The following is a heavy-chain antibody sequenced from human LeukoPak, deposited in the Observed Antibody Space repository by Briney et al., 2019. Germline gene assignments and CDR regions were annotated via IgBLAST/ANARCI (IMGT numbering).Heavy chain of an antibody. V-gene: IGHV4-39*01. Sequence: SETLSLTCTVSGGSSGSTSYYWVWLRQPPGKGLEWIGSIYYSGSTYNNLSLKSRVTIFIDTSKHQFSLKLSSVTAAATAVYFCARQVFCTNGVCFRAIPSYHYMDVWGKGTTVTVSS. CDR1: GGSSGSTSYY. J-gene: IGHJ6*03. CDR2: IYYSGST. D-gene: IGHD2-8*01. CDR3: ARQVFCTNGVCFRAIPSYHYMDV.